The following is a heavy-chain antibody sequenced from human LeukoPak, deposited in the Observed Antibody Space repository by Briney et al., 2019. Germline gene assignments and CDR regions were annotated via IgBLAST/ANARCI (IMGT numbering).Heavy chain of an antibody. J-gene: IGHJ3*02. D-gene: IGHD3-22*01. Sequence: GGSLRLSCAASGFTFSSYAMSWVRQAPGKGLEWVSAISGSGGSTYYADSVKGRFTISRDNSKNTLYLQMNSLRAEDTAVYYCAKEYYDSSGYYYAGAFDIWGQGTMVTVSS. V-gene: IGHV3-23*01. CDR3: AKEYYDSSGYYYAGAFDI. CDR2: ISGSGGST. CDR1: GFTFSSYA.